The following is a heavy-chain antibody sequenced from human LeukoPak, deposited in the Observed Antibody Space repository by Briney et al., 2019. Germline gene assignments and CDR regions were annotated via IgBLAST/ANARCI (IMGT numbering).Heavy chain of an antibody. CDR3: AMRANPSQSTYFDF. V-gene: IGHV3-7*05. CDR1: GFTFSGYW. CDR2: IKQDGSEK. D-gene: IGHD1-1*01. J-gene: IGHJ4*02. Sequence: GGSLRLSCAASGFTFSGYWMNWVRQAPGKGLEWVANIKQDGSEKYYVDSVKGRFTISRDNAKNSLYLQMNSLRAEDTAVYYCAMRANPSQSTYFDFWGQGTLVTVSS.